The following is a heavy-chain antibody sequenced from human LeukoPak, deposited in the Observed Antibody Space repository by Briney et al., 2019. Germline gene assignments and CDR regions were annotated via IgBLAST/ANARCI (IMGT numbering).Heavy chain of an antibody. D-gene: IGHD3-9*01. CDR3: ATAETIYDILSRQLDY. Sequence: SETLSLTCTVSGGSISSYYWSWIRQPPGKGLEWIGYIYYSGSTSYNPSLKSRVTISVDTSKNQFSLKLSSVTAADTAVYYCATAETIYDILSRQLDYWGQGTLVTVSS. V-gene: IGHV4-59*01. J-gene: IGHJ4*02. CDR1: GGSISSYY. CDR2: IYYSGST.